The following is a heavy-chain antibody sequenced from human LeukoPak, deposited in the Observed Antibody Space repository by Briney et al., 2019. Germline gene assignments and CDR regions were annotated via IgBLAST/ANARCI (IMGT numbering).Heavy chain of an antibody. CDR3: ARAGGDGIMITFGGVIISGAFDI. Sequence: ASVKVSCKASGYTFTGYYMHWVRQAPGQGLEWMGWINPNSGGTNYAQKFQGRVTMTRDTSISTAYMELSRLRSDDTAVYYCARAGGDGIMITFGGVIISGAFDIWGQGTVVTVSS. D-gene: IGHD3-16*02. CDR2: INPNSGGT. CDR1: GYTFTGYY. J-gene: IGHJ3*02. V-gene: IGHV1-2*02.